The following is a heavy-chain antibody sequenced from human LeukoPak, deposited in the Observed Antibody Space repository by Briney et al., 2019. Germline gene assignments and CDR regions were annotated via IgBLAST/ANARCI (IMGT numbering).Heavy chain of an antibody. CDR1: GFTFSSYG. CDR3: AKDTAVGSRSGGPRGFDY. V-gene: IGHV3-30*02. D-gene: IGHD2-15*01. J-gene: IGHJ4*02. Sequence: GGSLRPSCAASGFTFSSYGMHWVRQAPGKGLEWVAFIRYDGSNKYYADSVKGRFTISRDNSKNTLYLQMNSLRAEDTAVYYCAKDTAVGSRSGGPRGFDYWGQGTLVTVSS. CDR2: IRYDGSNK.